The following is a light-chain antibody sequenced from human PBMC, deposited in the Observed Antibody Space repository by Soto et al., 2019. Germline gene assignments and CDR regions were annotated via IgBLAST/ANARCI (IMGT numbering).Light chain of an antibody. CDR2: DVS. J-gene: IGLJ1*01. V-gene: IGLV2-11*01. Sequence: QSVLTQPRSVSGSPGQSVTISCTGTSSDVGGYNYVSWYLQHPGKAPKVMIYDVSKRPSGVPDRFSGSKSGNTASLTISGLQSEDGADYYCCSFAGNYIYVFGTGTKVTVL. CDR3: CSFAGNYIYV. CDR1: SSDVGGYNY.